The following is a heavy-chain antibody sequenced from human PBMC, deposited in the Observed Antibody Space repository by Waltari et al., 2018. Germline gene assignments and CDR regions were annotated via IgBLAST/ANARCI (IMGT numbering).Heavy chain of an antibody. D-gene: IGHD2-2*01. CDR3: ARGPYCSSTSCPLNWFDP. V-gene: IGHV1-2*06. CDR1: GGTFTGYY. Sequence: QVQLVQSGAEVKKPGSSVKVSRKASGGTFTGYYMHWVRQAPGQGLEWMGRINPNSVGTNYAQKFQGRFTMTRDTSISTAYMELSRLRSDDTAVYYCARGPYCSSTSCPLNWFDPWGQGTLVTVSS. J-gene: IGHJ5*02. CDR2: INPNSVGT.